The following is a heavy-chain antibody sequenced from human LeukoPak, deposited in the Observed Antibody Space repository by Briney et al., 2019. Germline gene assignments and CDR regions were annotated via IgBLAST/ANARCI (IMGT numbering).Heavy chain of an antibody. CDR3: ARVSCSGGNCYFDY. V-gene: IGHV4-59*01. CDR1: GGSISSYY. Sequence: SETLSLTCTVSGGSISSYYWSWIRQPPGKGLEWIGYVYDSGSTNYNPSLKSRVAQSVGTSKSQFSLKLRSVTAADTAVYYCARVSCSGGNCYFDYWGQGTLVTVSS. CDR2: VYDSGST. J-gene: IGHJ4*02. D-gene: IGHD2-15*01.